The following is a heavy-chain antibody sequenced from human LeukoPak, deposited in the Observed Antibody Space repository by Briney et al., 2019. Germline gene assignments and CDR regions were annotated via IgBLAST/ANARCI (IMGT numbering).Heavy chain of an antibody. J-gene: IGHJ6*03. CDR1: GGTFSSYA. CDR2: IIPIFGTA. Sequence: SVKVSCKASGGTFSSYAISWVRQAPGQGLEWMGGIIPIFGTANYARKFQGRVTITADESTSTAYMELSSLRSEDTAVYYCASTRGYSYGFDYYYYMDVWGKGTTVTISS. CDR3: ASTRGYSYGFDYYYYMDV. D-gene: IGHD5-18*01. V-gene: IGHV1-69*13.